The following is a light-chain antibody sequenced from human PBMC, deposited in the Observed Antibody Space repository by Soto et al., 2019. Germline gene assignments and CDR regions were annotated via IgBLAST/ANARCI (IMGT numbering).Light chain of an antibody. J-gene: IGKJ1*01. CDR2: GAS. V-gene: IGKV3-20*01. CDR1: QSVSSSY. Sequence: EIVLTQSPGTLSLSPGERATLSCRASQSVSSSYLAWYQQKPGQAPRLLIYGASSRATGIPDRFSGSESATDFTLTISRLEPEDFAVYYCQQYGSSPPWTFGLGTKVEIK. CDR3: QQYGSSPPWT.